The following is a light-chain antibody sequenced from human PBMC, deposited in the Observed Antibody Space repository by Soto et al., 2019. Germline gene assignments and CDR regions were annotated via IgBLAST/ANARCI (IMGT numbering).Light chain of an antibody. V-gene: IGKV3-11*01. Sequence: EIALTQSPATLSLSPGERATLSCRANRTVFNFLIWYQQKPGQAPRLLIYDASNRATDIPARFSGTGSGTDFRLTISSLEPEDCALYFCQQRAIWQYTFGPGTKLEIK. J-gene: IGKJ2*01. CDR3: QQRAIWQYT. CDR2: DAS. CDR1: RTVFNF.